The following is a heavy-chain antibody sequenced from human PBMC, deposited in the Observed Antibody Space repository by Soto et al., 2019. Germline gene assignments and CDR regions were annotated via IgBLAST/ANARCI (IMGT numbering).Heavy chain of an antibody. J-gene: IGHJ6*02. V-gene: IGHV1-69*13. Sequence: SVKVSCKASGGTFSSYAISWVRQAPGQGLEWMGGIIPIFGTANYAQKFQGRVTITADESTSTAYMELSSLRSEDTAVYYCARDGGIAAAGYYYYYGMDVWGQGTTVTVSS. CDR3: ARDGGIAAAGYYYYYGMDV. CDR1: GGTFSSYA. CDR2: IIPIFGTA. D-gene: IGHD6-13*01.